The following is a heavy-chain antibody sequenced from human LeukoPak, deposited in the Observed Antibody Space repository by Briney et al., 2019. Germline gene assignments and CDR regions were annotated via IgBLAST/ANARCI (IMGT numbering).Heavy chain of an antibody. CDR2: INPSGGST. CDR1: GYTFTSYY. CDR3: ARDPHDSSGYRYPGDY. V-gene: IGHV1-46*01. Sequence: GASVKVSCKASGYTFTSYYMHWVRQAPGQGLEWMGLINPSGGSTSYAQKFQGRVTMTRDTSTSTVYMELSSLRSEDTAVYYCARDPHDSSGYRYPGDYWGQGTLVTVSS. D-gene: IGHD3-22*01. J-gene: IGHJ4*02.